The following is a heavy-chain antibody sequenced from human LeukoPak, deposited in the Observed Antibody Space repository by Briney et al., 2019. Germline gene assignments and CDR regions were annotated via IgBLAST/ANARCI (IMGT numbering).Heavy chain of an antibody. CDR2: ISSSGITI. CDR1: GFTFSDYS. J-gene: IGHJ1*01. D-gene: IGHD2-21*01. Sequence: GGSLRLSCAASGFTFSDYSMNWIRQAPGKGLEWVSYISSSGITIYYADSVKGRFTISRDSAKNSLYLQMNSLGGEDTAVYYCATWGAYWSGDCYPAYSQHWGQGTLVTVSS. V-gene: IGHV3-11*04. CDR3: ATWGAYWSGDCYPAYSQH.